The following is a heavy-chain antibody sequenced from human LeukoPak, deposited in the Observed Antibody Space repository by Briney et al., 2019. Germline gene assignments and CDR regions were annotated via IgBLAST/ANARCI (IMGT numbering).Heavy chain of an antibody. CDR2: MNPNSGNT. CDR1: GYTFTSYD. D-gene: IGHD6-6*01. CDR3: ARGESSSAAFVY. J-gene: IGHJ4*02. Sequence: ASVKVFCKASGYTFTSYDINWVRQATGQGLEWMGWMNPNSGNTGYAQKFQGRVTMTRNTSISTAYMELSSLRSEDTPVYYCARGESSSAAFVYWGQGTLVTVSS. V-gene: IGHV1-8*01.